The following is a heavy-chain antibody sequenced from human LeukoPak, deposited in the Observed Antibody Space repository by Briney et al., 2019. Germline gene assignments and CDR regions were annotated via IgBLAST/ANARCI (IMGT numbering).Heavy chain of an antibody. CDR2: ISGSGGST. V-gene: IGHV3-23*01. Sequence: PGGSLRLSCAASGFSFSSNSMSWVRQAPGKGLEWVSAISGSGGSTYYADSVKGRFTISRDNSKNTLYLQMNSLRAEDTAVYYCAKEGSGMVRGFDYWGQGTLVTVSS. D-gene: IGHD3-10*01. CDR1: GFSFSSNS. CDR3: AKEGSGMVRGFDY. J-gene: IGHJ4*02.